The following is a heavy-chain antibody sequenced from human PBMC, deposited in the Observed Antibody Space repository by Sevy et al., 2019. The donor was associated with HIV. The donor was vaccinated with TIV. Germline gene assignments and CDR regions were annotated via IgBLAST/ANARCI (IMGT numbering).Heavy chain of an antibody. J-gene: IGHJ4*02. CDR3: AKDLDIVAVAAAIRLSY. CDR1: GFTFRNYA. D-gene: IGHD2-2*01. V-gene: IGHV3-23*01. Sequence: GGSLRLSCAASGFTFRNYAMSWVRQAPGKGLEWVSALSGTGGSTYYADSVKGQFTISRDNSKNTLYLQMNSLRVEDTAVYYCAKDLDIVAVAAAIRLSYWGQGTLVTVSS. CDR2: LSGTGGST.